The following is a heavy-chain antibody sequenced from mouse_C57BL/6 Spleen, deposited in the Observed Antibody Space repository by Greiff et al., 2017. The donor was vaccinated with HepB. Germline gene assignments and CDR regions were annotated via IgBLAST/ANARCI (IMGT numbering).Heavy chain of an antibody. J-gene: IGHJ4*01. V-gene: IGHV10-1*01. CDR2: IRSKSNNYAT. Sequence: DAGGGLVQPKGSLKLSCAASGFSFNTYAMNWVRQAPGKGLEWVARIRSKSNNYATYYADSVKDRFTISRDDSESMLYLQMNNLKTEDTAMYYCVRQTVVVPYYYAMDYWGQGTSVTVSS. D-gene: IGHD1-1*01. CDR1: GFSFNTYA. CDR3: VRQTVVVPYYYAMDY.